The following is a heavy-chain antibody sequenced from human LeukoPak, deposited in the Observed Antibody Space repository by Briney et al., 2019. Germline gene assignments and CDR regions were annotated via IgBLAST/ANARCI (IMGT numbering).Heavy chain of an antibody. Sequence: PRGSLRLSCAASGFTFSSYPMTWARQAPGKGPEWVSFISDNSGITYYADSVEGRFTISRDNSKNTLYLQMNSLRAEDTAVYYCAKNTQYSGYYDCWGQGTLVAVSS. CDR2: ISDNSGIT. CDR3: AKNTQYSGYYDC. J-gene: IGHJ4*02. D-gene: IGHD6-6*01. V-gene: IGHV3-23*01. CDR1: GFTFSSYP.